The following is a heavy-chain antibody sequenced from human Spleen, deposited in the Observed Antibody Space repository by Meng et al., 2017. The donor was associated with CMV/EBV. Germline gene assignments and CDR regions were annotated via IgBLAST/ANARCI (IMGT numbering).Heavy chain of an antibody. CDR3: ARGFDSGYELDY. J-gene: IGHJ4*02. CDR1: GGPISSGGYY. V-gene: IGHV4-31*03. CDR2: IYYSGST. Sequence: CTVSGGPISSGGYYWSWIRQHPGKGLEWIGYIYYSGSTYYNPSLKSRVTISVDTSKNQFSLKLSSVTAADTAVYYCARGFDSGYELDYWGQGTLVTVSS. D-gene: IGHD5-12*01.